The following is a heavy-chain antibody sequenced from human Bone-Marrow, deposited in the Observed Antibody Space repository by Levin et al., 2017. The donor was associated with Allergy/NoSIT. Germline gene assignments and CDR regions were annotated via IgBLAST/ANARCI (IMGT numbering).Heavy chain of an antibody. V-gene: IGHV1-69*13. Sequence: SVKVSCKASGGTFSSHGIAWVRQAPGQGLEWMGGIIPIFGPPNYAQKIQGRVTISADESTNTAYMELSSLRSDDTAVFYCARLTGDCSGGACLSRYFYYYMDVWGKGTTVTVSS. CDR1: GGTFSSHG. D-gene: IGHD2-15*01. CDR3: ARLTGDCSGGACLSRYFYYYMDV. CDR2: IIPIFGPP. J-gene: IGHJ6*03.